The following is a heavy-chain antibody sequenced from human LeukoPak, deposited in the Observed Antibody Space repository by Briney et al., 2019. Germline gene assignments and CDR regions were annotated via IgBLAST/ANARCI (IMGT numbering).Heavy chain of an antibody. D-gene: IGHD3-22*01. J-gene: IGHJ3*01. CDR2: LSGSGFTT. CDR3: AKSDYYDSSGDAFDV. Sequence: GGSLRLTCAASGVSFSNYSMSWVRQAPGKGLEWVSHLSGSGFTTYYVESVKGRFTISRDNYKNTLYLQMNDLRAEDTAVYYCAKSDYYDSSGDAFDVWGQGTMVTVSP. V-gene: IGHV3-23*01. CDR1: GVSFSNYS.